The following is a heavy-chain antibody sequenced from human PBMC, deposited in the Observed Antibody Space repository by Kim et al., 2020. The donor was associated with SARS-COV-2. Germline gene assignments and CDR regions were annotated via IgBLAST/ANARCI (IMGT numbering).Heavy chain of an antibody. CDR1: GYSISSGYY. D-gene: IGHD3-22*01. CDR3: ARVGRDDSIGP. Sequence: SETLSLTCSVSGYSISSGYYWGWIRQPPGKGLEWIGTIFHTGSTYYNPSLNSRVTMSVDTSKNHFSLKLTSMTAADTAVYYSARVGRDDSIGPWGQGTLV. J-gene: IGHJ5*02. V-gene: IGHV4-38-2*02. CDR2: IFHTGST.